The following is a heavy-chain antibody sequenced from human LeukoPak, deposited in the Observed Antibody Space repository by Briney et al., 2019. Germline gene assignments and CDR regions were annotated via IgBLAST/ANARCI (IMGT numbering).Heavy chain of an antibody. Sequence: SETLSLTCAVSGGSISSSNYYWGWIRQPPGKGLEWIGSMYYSGSTYYNPSFKSRVTVSVDMSKNQFSLKLSSVTAADTAVYYCARGRYCSGGTCYPVDYWGQGTLVTVSS. V-gene: IGHV4-39*01. J-gene: IGHJ4*02. CDR2: MYYSGST. CDR3: ARGRYCSGGTCYPVDY. CDR1: GGSISSSNYY. D-gene: IGHD2-15*01.